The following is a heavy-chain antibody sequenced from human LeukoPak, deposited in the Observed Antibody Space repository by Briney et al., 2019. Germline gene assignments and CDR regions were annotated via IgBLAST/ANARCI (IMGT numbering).Heavy chain of an antibody. D-gene: IGHD1-1*01. CDR3: ARDWKTNSFDY. Sequence: GGSLRLSCAASEFTFTTYGMHWVRQAPGKGLEWVAFIYYDGSNIYYADYVKGRFTISRDISKNTLYLQMDSLRAEDTAIYYCARDWKTNSFDYWGQGTLITVSS. J-gene: IGHJ4*02. CDR1: EFTFTTYG. V-gene: IGHV3-33*01. CDR2: IYYDGSNI.